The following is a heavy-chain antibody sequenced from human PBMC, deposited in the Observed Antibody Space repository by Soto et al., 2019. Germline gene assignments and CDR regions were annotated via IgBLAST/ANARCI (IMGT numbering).Heavy chain of an antibody. D-gene: IGHD2-2*01. CDR3: AKLGYCSSTSCYSRDYYFDY. Sequence: EVQLLESGGGLVQPGGSLRLSCAASEFTFSSYAMSWVRQAPGKGLKGASAISGSGISTYYADSVKGRFTISRDNSKNTLYLQMNSLRAEDTAVYYCAKLGYCSSTSCYSRDYYFDYWGQGTLVTVSS. CDR1: EFTFSSYA. J-gene: IGHJ4*02. CDR2: ISGSGIST. V-gene: IGHV3-23*01.